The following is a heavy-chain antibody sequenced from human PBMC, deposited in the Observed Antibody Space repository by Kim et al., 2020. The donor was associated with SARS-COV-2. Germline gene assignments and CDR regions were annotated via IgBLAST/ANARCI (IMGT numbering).Heavy chain of an antibody. CDR2: IKQDGSEK. Sequence: GGSLRLSCAASGFTFSSYWMSWVRQAPGKGLEWVANIKQDGSEKYYVDSVKGRFTISRDNAKNSLYLQMNSLRAEDTAVYYCAREGLGYCSSTSCSVDYWGQGTLVTVSS. J-gene: IGHJ4*02. V-gene: IGHV3-7*03. D-gene: IGHD2-2*01. CDR1: GFTFSSYW. CDR3: AREGLGYCSSTSCSVDY.